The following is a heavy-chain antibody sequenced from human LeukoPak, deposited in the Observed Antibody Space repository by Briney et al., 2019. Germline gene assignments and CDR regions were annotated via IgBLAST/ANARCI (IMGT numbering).Heavy chain of an antibody. CDR2: IRYDGSNK. V-gene: IGHV3-30*02. D-gene: IGHD1-26*01. Sequence: GGSLRLSCAASGFTFSSYWMHWVRQAPGKGLEWVAFIRYDGSNKYYADSVKGRFTISRDNAKNSLYLQMNSLRAEDTAVYYCARDGIKWELAWGVAFDIWGQGTMVTVSS. CDR1: GFTFSSYW. CDR3: ARDGIKWELAWGVAFDI. J-gene: IGHJ3*02.